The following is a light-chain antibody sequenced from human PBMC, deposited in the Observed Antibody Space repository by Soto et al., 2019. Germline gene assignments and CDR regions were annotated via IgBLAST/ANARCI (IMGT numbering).Light chain of an antibody. CDR1: SSDVGGYNY. J-gene: IGLJ1*01. CDR2: EVN. V-gene: IGLV2-8*01. CDR3: SSYAGSSHV. Sequence: QSVLTQPPSASGSPGQSVAISCTGTSSDVGGYNYVSWYQQHPGKAPKLMIYEVNKRPSGVPDRFSGSKSGNTASLTVSGLQAEAEADYYCSSYAGSSHVFGTGTKVTVL.